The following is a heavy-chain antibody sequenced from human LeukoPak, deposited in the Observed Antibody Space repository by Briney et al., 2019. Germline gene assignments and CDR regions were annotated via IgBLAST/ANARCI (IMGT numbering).Heavy chain of an antibody. J-gene: IGHJ6*02. V-gene: IGHV3-66*01. CDR2: IYSGGST. CDR3: ARYNSYYYGMDV. D-gene: IGHD1-1*01. CDR1: GFTVSSNY. Sequence: PGGSLRLSCAASGFTVSSNYMNWVRQAPGKGLEWVSVIYSGGSTYYADSVKGRFTISSDNSKNTLYLQMNSLRAEDTAVYYCARYNSYYYGMDVWGQGTTVTVSS.